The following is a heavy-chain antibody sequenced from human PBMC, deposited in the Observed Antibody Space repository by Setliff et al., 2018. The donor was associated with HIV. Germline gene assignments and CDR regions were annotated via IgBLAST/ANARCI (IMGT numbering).Heavy chain of an antibody. Sequence: SETRSLTCTVSDGSISNYYWNWIRQPAGKGLEWIGRIFTSGTTNYNPSLRSRVTISVDTSKNQFSMRLSSVTAADTAVYYCAREGFYNSYYYYMDVWGIGTTVTVS. CDR1: DGSISNYY. D-gene: IGHD2-2*02. CDR2: IFTSGTT. V-gene: IGHV4-4*07. J-gene: IGHJ6*03. CDR3: AREGFYNSYYYYMDV.